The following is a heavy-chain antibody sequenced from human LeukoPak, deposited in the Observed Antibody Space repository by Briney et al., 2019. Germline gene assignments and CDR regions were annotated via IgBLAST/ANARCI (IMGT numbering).Heavy chain of an antibody. Sequence: SETLSLTCTVSGGSISSYHWSWIRQPPGKGLECIGYIYSSGSTNYNPSLKNRVTMSVDTSKNQFSLKLSSVTAADTAVYYCASSYCSSTSCSGTFDIWGQGTMVTVSS. V-gene: IGHV4-59*12. CDR2: IYSSGST. D-gene: IGHD2-2*01. CDR1: GGSISSYH. CDR3: ASSYCSSTSCSGTFDI. J-gene: IGHJ3*02.